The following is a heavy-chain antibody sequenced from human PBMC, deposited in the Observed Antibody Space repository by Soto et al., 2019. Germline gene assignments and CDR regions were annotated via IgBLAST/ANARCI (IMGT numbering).Heavy chain of an antibody. D-gene: IGHD3-3*01. CDR3: ARGRILEWLSNYYYYYGMDV. V-gene: IGHV4-34*01. Sequence: PSETMSPTCAVYVGSFSGYYWSWIRQPPGKGLDWIGEINHSGSTNYNPSLKSRVTISVDTSKNQFSLKLSSVTAADTAVYYCARGRILEWLSNYYYYYGMDVWGQGTTVTVSS. J-gene: IGHJ6*02. CDR2: INHSGST. CDR1: VGSFSGYY.